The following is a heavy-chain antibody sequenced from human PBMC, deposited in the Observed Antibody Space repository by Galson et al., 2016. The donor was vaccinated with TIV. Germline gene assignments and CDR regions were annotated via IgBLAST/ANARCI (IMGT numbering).Heavy chain of an antibody. J-gene: IGHJ3*02. CDR3: ARDRMWEEVLGAFNI. D-gene: IGHD1-26*01. Sequence: LRLSCAASGFTFSSYGLHWVRQAPGKGLEWVAVVWYEETNKFYADSVNGRLTISRDNSKNTVYLQMNSLRAEDTAVYYCARDRMWEEVLGAFNIWGQGTMVTVSS. CDR2: VWYEETNK. V-gene: IGHV3-33*01. CDR1: GFTFSSYG.